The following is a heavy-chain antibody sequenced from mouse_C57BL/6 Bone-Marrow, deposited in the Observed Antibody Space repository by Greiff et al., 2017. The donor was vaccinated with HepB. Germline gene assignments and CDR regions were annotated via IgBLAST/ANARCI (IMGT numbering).Heavy chain of an antibody. Sequence: QVQLQQPGAELVKPGASVKMSCKASGYTFTSYWITWVKQRPGQGLEWIGDIYPGSGSTNYNEKFKSKATLTVDTSSITAYMQLSSLTSEDSAVYYCARSGTTVVAKDWYFDVWGTGTTVTVSS. V-gene: IGHV1-55*01. J-gene: IGHJ1*03. D-gene: IGHD1-1*01. CDR3: ARSGTTVVAKDWYFDV. CDR1: GYTFTSYW. CDR2: IYPGSGST.